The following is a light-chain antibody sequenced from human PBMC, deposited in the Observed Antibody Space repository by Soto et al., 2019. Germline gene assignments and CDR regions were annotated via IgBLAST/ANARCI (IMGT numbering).Light chain of an antibody. CDR3: QQYSSSTET. J-gene: IGKJ1*01. CDR2: DTS. V-gene: IGKV3-20*01. Sequence: EIVLTQSPDTLSLSPGERATLSCRASQSVESYLAWYQQKPGQAPRLFIYDTSTRATGIPDRFSGSGSGTDFTLTINRLEPEDFAVYYCQQYSSSTETFGQGTKVEI. CDR1: QSVESY.